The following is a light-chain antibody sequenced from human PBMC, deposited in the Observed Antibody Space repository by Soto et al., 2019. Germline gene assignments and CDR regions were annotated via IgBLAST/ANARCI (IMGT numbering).Light chain of an antibody. Sequence: SVLTQAPSASETPGQRVTISCSGRSSNIGRNSISWYQQFPGTAPKLLIYNTNQRPAGVPDRFSGSKSGTSASLAIRGLQSDDEADYYCAAWDDSLNGYVFGTGTKSPS. V-gene: IGLV1-44*01. CDR1: SSNIGRNS. J-gene: IGLJ1*01. CDR3: AAWDDSLNGYV. CDR2: NTN.